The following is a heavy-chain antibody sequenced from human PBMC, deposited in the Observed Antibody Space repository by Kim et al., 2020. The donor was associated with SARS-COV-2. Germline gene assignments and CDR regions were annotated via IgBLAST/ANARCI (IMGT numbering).Heavy chain of an antibody. CDR1: GGSISSSSYY. V-gene: IGHV4-39*07. CDR2: IYYSGST. D-gene: IGHD3-9*01. J-gene: IGHJ6*02. Sequence: SETLSLTCTVSGGSISSSSYYWGWIRQPPGKGLEWIGSIYYSGSTYYNPSLKSRVTISVDTSKNQFSLKLSSVTAADTAVYYCARDQAYFDWLQETPDYYYGMDVWGQGTTVTVSS. CDR3: ARDQAYFDWLQETPDYYYGMDV.